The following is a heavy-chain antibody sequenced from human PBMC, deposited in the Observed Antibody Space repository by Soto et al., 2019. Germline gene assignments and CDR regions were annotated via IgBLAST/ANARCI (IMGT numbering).Heavy chain of an antibody. CDR3: AKNGPKGGDWFDP. CDR2: ISGGGGST. V-gene: IGHV3-23*01. Sequence: GWSLRLSCAASGFTFSSYAMSWVRQAPGKGLEWVSSISGGGGSTYYADSVKGRFTISRDNSKNTLYLQMNSLRAEDTAVYYCAKNGPKGGDWFDPWGQGTLVTVSS. CDR1: GFTFSSYA. D-gene: IGHD3-16*01. J-gene: IGHJ5*02.